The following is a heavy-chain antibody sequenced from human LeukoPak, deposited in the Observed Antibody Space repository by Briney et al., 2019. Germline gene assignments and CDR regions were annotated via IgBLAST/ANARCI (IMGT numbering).Heavy chain of an antibody. CDR1: GFTFSSYA. D-gene: IGHD4-23*01. V-gene: IGHV3-21*01. CDR2: ISSSSSYI. Sequence: GGSLRLSCAASGFTFSSYAMSWVRQAPGKGLGWVSSISSSSSYIYYADSVKGRFTISRDNAKNSLYLQMNSLRAEDTAVYYCARGTVVTRPIDYWGQGTLVTVSS. CDR3: ARGTVVTRPIDY. J-gene: IGHJ4*02.